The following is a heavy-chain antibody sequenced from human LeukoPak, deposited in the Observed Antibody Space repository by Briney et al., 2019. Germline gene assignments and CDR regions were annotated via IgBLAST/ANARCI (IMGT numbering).Heavy chain of an antibody. Sequence: GASVKVSCKASGYTFTSYGISWVRQAPGQGLEWMGWMNPNSGNTGYAQKFQGRVTMTRNTSISTAYMELSSLRSEDTAVYYCASQKGSTYAFDIWGQGTMVTVSS. CDR1: GYTFTSYG. CDR3: ASQKGSTYAFDI. D-gene: IGHD3-10*01. V-gene: IGHV1-8*02. CDR2: MNPNSGNT. J-gene: IGHJ3*02.